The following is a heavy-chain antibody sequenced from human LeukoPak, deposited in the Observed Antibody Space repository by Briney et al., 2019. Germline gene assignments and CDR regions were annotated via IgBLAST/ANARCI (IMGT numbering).Heavy chain of an antibody. J-gene: IGHJ1*01. CDR1: GFTFRDYS. CDR3: VKDLMGAGATTAYLHH. V-gene: IGHV3-21*01. CDR2: ISSSSRFL. D-gene: IGHD1-26*01. Sequence: PGGSLRLSCAASGFTFRDYSMNWVRQAPGKGLEWVSSISSSSRFLYYAGSVKGRFTISRDNAKKSLYLQMNGLRAEDMAVYYCVKDLMGAGATTAYLHHWGQGTLVTVSS.